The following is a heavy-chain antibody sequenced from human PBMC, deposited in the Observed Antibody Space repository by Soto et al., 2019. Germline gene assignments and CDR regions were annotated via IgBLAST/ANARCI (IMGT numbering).Heavy chain of an antibody. V-gene: IGHV4-61*08. D-gene: IGHD3-22*01. Sequence: PSETLSLTCTVSGVSISSGGYYWGWIRQHPGKGLEWIGNIYYSGSTNYNPSLKSRVTISVDTSKNQFSLKLSSVTAADTAVYYCARAILKYYDSSGPTPYYFDYWGQGTLVTVSS. CDR3: ARAILKYYDSSGPTPYYFDY. CDR2: IYYSGST. J-gene: IGHJ4*02. CDR1: GVSISSGGYY.